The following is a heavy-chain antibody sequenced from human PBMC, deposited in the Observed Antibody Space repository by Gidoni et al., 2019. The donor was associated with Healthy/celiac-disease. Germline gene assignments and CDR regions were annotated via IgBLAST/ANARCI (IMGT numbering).Heavy chain of an antibody. D-gene: IGHD3-10*01. CDR2: INHSGST. J-gene: IGHJ4*02. Sequence: VQLQRWGAGLLKPSVTLSLTCAVYGGSFSGYYWSWIRQPPGKGLEWIGEINHSGSTNYNPSLKSRVTISVDTSKNQFSLKLSSVTAADTAVYYCARGRITMVRGVIMGRWFPDYWGQGTLVTVSS. CDR3: ARGRITMVRGVIMGRWFPDY. CDR1: GGSFSGYY. V-gene: IGHV4-34*01.